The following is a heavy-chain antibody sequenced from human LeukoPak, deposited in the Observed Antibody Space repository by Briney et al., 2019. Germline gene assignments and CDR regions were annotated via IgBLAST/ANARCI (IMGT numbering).Heavy chain of an antibody. Sequence: ASVKVSCKASVYTFTDSYIHWVRQAPGQGLEWMGWINPNSGGTNYAQKFQGRVTMTREKSISTAYMEVRSLRSDDTAVYYCARGSTWNFDYWGQGTLVTVSS. CDR3: ARGSTWNFDY. CDR1: VYTFTDSY. CDR2: INPNSGGT. D-gene: IGHD1-1*01. V-gene: IGHV1-2*02. J-gene: IGHJ4*02.